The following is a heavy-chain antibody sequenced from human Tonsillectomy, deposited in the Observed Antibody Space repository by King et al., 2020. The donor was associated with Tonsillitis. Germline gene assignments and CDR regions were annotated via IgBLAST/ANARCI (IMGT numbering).Heavy chain of an antibody. Sequence: VQLVESGGGLVQPGGSLRLSCAASGFTFSSYAMSWVRQAPGKGLEWVSLISSSGDTTYYADSVKGRFTISRDNSKNTLYLQMNSLRAEDTAVYYCAKDGGWGWYCDLWGRGTLVTVSS. J-gene: IGHJ2*01. CDR3: AKDGGWGWYCDL. CDR1: GFTFSSYA. D-gene: IGHD3-16*01. V-gene: IGHV3-23*04. CDR2: ISSSGDTT.